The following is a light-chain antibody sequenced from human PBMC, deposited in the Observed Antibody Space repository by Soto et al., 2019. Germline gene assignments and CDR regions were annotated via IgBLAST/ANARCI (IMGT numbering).Light chain of an antibody. CDR3: QSYDRYTVV. Sequence: NFMLTQPHSVSESPGKTVTISCTRSSGSIASNYVQWYQQLPGSAPTIVIDEHNQRPSGVPDRFSGSTDGSSNAASLTISGLQTEDEADYYWQSYDRYTVVFGGGTKLTV. J-gene: IGLJ2*01. CDR1: SGSIASNY. V-gene: IGLV6-57*04. CDR2: EHN.